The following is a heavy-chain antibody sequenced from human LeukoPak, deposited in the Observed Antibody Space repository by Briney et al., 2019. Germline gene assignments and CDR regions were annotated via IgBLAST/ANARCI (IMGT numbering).Heavy chain of an antibody. V-gene: IGHV1-69*13. J-gene: IGHJ4*02. CDR2: IIPIFGTA. D-gene: IGHD3-22*01. CDR3: ARAEGYYDSSGPGPFDY. Sequence: SMKVSCKASGGTFSSYAISWVRQAPGQGLEWMGGIIPIFGTANYAQKFQGRVTITADESTSTAYMELSSLRSEDTAVYYCARAEGYYDSSGPGPFDYWGQGTLVTVSS. CDR1: GGTFSSYA.